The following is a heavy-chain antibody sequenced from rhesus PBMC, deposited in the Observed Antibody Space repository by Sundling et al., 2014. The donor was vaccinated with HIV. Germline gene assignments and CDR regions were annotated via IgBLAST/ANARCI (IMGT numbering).Heavy chain of an antibody. Sequence: QVQLQESGPGLVKPSETLSLTCAVSGYSISSGYYWNWIRQPPGKGLEWIGSIYGSGGTNYLNPSLKSRVTLSVDTSKNLFSLKLRSVTAADTAVYYCAREDFGFDYWGQGVLVTVSS. J-gene: IGHJ4*01. V-gene: IGHV4-127*01. CDR2: IYGSGGTN. CDR1: GYSISSGYY. CDR3: AREDFGFDY.